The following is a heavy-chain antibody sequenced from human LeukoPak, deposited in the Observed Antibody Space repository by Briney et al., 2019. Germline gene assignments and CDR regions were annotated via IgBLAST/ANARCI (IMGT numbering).Heavy chain of an antibody. J-gene: IGHJ4*02. D-gene: IGHD3-22*01. V-gene: IGHV4-59*01. CDR2: IYYSGST. CDR1: GVSISSYY. CDR3: ARVGGTYYYDSSSHFDY. Sequence: PSETLSLTCTVSGVSISSYYWSWIRQPPGKGLEWIGYIYYSGSTNYNPSLKSRVTISVDTSKNQFSLKLSSVTAADTAVYYCARVGGTYYYDSSSHFDYCGQGTLVTVSS.